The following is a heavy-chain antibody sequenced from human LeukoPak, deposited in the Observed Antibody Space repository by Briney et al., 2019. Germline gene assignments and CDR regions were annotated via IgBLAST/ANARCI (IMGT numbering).Heavy chain of an antibody. CDR2: IYYSGST. J-gene: IGHJ4*02. CDR3: ARDLQRGSNHELDY. D-gene: IGHD4-11*01. Sequence: GYIYYSGSTNYNPSLKSRVTISVDTSKNQFSLKLSSVTAADTAVYYCARDLQRGSNHELDYWGRGTLVTVSS. V-gene: IGHV4-59*01.